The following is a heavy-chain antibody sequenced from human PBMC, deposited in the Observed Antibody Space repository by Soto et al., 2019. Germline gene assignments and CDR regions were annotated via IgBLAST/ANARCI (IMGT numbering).Heavy chain of an antibody. CDR3: TRDRAPFYDFWSGYLHPFDY. CDR2: IRSKAYGGTT. V-gene: IGHV3-49*03. D-gene: IGHD3-3*01. J-gene: IGHJ4*02. CDR1: GFTFGDYA. Sequence: GGSLRLSCTASGFTFGDYAMSWFRQAPGKGLEWVGFIRSKAYGGTTEYAASVKGRFTISRDDSKSIAYLQMNSLKTEDTAVYYCTRDRAPFYDFWSGYLHPFDYWGQGTLVTVSS.